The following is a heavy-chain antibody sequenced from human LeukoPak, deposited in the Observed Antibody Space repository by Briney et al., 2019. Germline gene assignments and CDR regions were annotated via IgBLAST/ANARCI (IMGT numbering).Heavy chain of an antibody. J-gene: IGHJ4*02. CDR1: GFTFSSYG. V-gene: IGHV3-33*06. CDR3: AKGRYCSTGSCSYFDC. D-gene: IGHD2-15*01. Sequence: PGGSLRLSCAASGFTFSSYGMHWVRQAPGKGLEWVAVIWYDGSNKYYADSVKGRFTISRDNSKNTLYLQMNSLRAEDTAVYYCAKGRYCSTGSCSYFDCWGQGTLVTVSS. CDR2: IWYDGSNK.